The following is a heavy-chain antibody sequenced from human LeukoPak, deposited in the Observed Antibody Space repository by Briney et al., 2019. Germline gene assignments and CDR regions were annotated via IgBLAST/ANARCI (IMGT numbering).Heavy chain of an antibody. CDR3: ATNSRTDFDY. Sequence: ASVKVSCKASGYTFTAYYMHWVRQAPGQGLEWMGRINPDSGDTNYAQKFQGRVTMTRDTSISTAYMELSGLRSDDTAVYYCATNSRTDFDYWGQGTLVTVSS. J-gene: IGHJ4*02. CDR2: INPDSGDT. D-gene: IGHD4-23*01. V-gene: IGHV1-2*06. CDR1: GYTFTAYY.